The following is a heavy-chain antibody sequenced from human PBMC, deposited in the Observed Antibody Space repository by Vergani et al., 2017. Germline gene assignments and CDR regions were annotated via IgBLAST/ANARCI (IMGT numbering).Heavy chain of an antibody. Sequence: EVQLLESGGGLVQPGGSLRLSCAASGFTFSNFAMSWVRQAPGKGLEWVTSIGLSGSDIYYADVMKGRFTISRDNSKNTVSVQMNTLRAEDTAIYYCVKGFPLMDYLYHYMDVWGKGTTVTVSS. CDR1: GFTFSNFA. J-gene: IGHJ6*03. CDR3: VKGFPLMDYLYHYMDV. D-gene: IGHD2-8*01. V-gene: IGHV3-23*01. CDR2: IGLSGSDI.